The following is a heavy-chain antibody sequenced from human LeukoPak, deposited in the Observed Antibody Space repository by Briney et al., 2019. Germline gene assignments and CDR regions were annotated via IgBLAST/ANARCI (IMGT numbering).Heavy chain of an antibody. J-gene: IGHJ4*02. CDR2: INPNSGGT. CDR1: GYTFTGYY. D-gene: IGHD3-22*01. V-gene: IGHV1-2*02. Sequence: ASVKVSCKASGYTFTGYYMHWVRQAPGQGLEWMGWINPNSGGTNYAQKFQGRVTMTRDTSISTAYMELSRLRSDDTAVSYCARVRHDYYDSSGYLFDYWGQGTLVTVSS. CDR3: ARVRHDYYDSSGYLFDY.